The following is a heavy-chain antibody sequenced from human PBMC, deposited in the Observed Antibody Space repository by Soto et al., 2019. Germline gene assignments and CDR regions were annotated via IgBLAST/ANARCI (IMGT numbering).Heavy chain of an antibody. D-gene: IGHD2-2*01. J-gene: IGHJ4*02. CDR3: ARGYCSSTSCSYYFDY. V-gene: IGHV1-3*01. CDR2: INAGNGNT. CDR1: GYTFTSYA. Sequence: QVQLVQSGAEVKKPGASVKVSCKASGYTFTSYAMHWVRQAPGQRLEWMGWINAGNGNTKYSQKFQGRVTITRDTSASTAYMELSSLRSEDMAVYYCARGYCSSTSCSYYFDYWGQGTLVTVSS.